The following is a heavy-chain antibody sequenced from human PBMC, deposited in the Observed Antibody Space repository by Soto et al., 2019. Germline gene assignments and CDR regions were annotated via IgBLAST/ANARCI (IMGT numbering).Heavy chain of an antibody. CDR2: ISSSSSYI. CDR1: GFTFSSYS. CDR3: ARDPGVRGAPFDY. Sequence: EVQLVESGGGLVKPGGSLRLSCAASGFTFSSYSMNWVRQAPGKGLEWVSSISSSSSYIYYADSVKGRFTISRDNAKNSLYLQMNSLRAEDTAVYYCARDPGVRGAPFDYWGQGTLVTVSS. V-gene: IGHV3-21*01. J-gene: IGHJ4*02. D-gene: IGHD3-10*01.